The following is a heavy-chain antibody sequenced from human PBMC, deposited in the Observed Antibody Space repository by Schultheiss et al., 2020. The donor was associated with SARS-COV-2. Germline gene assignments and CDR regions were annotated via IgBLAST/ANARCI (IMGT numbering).Heavy chain of an antibody. J-gene: IGHJ6*02. D-gene: IGHD3-3*01. V-gene: IGHV4-59*11. CDR1: GGPNSFHY. CDR3: ARGPYYDFWSGYSVYYYYGMDV. CDR2: IYYSGST. Sequence: SETLSLTCSVSGGPNSFHYFSWIRQPPGKGLEWIGYIYYSGSTNYNPSLKSRVTISVDTSKNQFSLKLSSVTAADTAVYYCARGPYYDFWSGYSVYYYYGMDVWGQGTTVTVSS.